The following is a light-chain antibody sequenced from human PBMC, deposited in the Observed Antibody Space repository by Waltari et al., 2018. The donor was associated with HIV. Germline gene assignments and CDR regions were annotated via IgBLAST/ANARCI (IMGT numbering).Light chain of an antibody. CDR2: DVS. CDR3: CSYAGSYTLL. CDR1: SSDVGDYNY. Sequence: QSALTQPRSVSGSPGQSVTISCTGTSSDVGDYNYVPWYQQHPGKAPRLMIYDVSKRPSVFPARFSGSKSGNTASLTISWLQAEDEADYYCCSYAGSYTLLFGGGTKLTVL. J-gene: IGLJ2*01. V-gene: IGLV2-11*01.